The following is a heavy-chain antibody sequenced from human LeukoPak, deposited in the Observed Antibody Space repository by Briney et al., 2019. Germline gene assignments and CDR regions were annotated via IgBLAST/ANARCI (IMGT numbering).Heavy chain of an antibody. J-gene: IGHJ5*02. D-gene: IGHD2-2*01. CDR3: ARVQDIVVVPAAMGVFDP. CDR1: GGTFSSYA. V-gene: IGHV1-69*05. CDR2: IIPILGTA. Sequence: SVKVSCKASGGTFSSYAISWGRQAPGQGLEWMGGIIPILGTANYAQKFQGRVTITTDESTSTAYMELSSLRSEDTAVYYCARVQDIVVVPAAMGVFDPWGQGTLVTVSS.